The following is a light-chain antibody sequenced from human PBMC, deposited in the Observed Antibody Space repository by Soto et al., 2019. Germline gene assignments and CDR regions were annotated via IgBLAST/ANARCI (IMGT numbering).Light chain of an antibody. CDR3: HKYHTTPQP. J-gene: IGKJ2*01. V-gene: IGKV4-1*01. CDR2: LAS. Sequence: VLTQSPSSLAVSLGERATVNCRSSQSVLDNSTNTSYLAWYQKKPGHPPKLLGHLASVREAGVPDRFSGGVSGTDLTLTISSLQAEDVAVYKCHKYHTTPQPFGKRTQLEIK. CDR1: QSVLDNSTNTSY.